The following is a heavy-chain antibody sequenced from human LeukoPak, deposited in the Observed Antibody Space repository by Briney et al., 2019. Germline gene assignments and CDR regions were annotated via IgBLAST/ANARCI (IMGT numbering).Heavy chain of an antibody. CDR3: ARHVYCSTLSCPFFNY. V-gene: IGHV4-38-2*01. J-gene: IGHJ4*02. CDR1: GYSISSGYY. CDR2: ISYSGIT. D-gene: IGHD2-2*01. Sequence: SETLSLTCAVSGYSISSGYYWGWIRQPPGKGLEWIGSISYSGITYYNPSLKSRVTISVDTSKNHFSLKLSSVTAADTAVYYCARHVYCSTLSCPFFNYWGQGSLVTVSS.